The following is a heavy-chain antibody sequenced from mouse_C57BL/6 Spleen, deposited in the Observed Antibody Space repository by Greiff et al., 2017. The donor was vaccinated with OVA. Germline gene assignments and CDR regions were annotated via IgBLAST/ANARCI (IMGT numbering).Heavy chain of an antibody. CDR2: IYWDDDK. CDR1: GFSLSTSGMC. CDR3: ARDYGSSPFAY. Sequence: QVQLMESGPGILQPSQTLSLSCSFSGFSLSTSGMCVSCIRQPSGMGLEWLAHIYWDDDKRYNPSLKSRLTISKDTSRNQVFLKITSVDTADTATYYCARDYGSSPFAYWGQGTLVTVSA. J-gene: IGHJ3*01. V-gene: IGHV8-12*01. D-gene: IGHD1-1*01.